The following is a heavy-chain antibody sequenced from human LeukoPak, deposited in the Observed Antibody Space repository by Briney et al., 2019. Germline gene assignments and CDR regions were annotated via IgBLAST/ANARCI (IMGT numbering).Heavy chain of an antibody. J-gene: IGHJ5*02. CDR1: GGTFISYA. Sequence: ASVQVSCKASGGTFISYAISWVRQAPGQGLEWMGRIIPILGIANYAQKFQGRVTITADKSTSTAYMELSSLRSEDTAVYYCAAAGTLNWFDPWGQGTLVTVSS. V-gene: IGHV1-69*04. CDR2: IIPILGIA. CDR3: AAAGTLNWFDP. D-gene: IGHD6-13*01.